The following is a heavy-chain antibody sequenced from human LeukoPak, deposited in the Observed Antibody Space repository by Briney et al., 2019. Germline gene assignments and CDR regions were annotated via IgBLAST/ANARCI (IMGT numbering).Heavy chain of an antibody. CDR2: ISAYNGNT. V-gene: IGHV1-18*01. Sequence: ASVKVSCKASGYTFTSYGISWVRQAPGQGLEWMGWISAYNGNTNYAQKLQGRVTMTTDTSTSTAYMELRSLRSDDTAVYYCARAIAVAGTRYNWFDPWGQGTLVTVSS. D-gene: IGHD6-19*01. CDR1: GYTFTSYG. J-gene: IGHJ5*02. CDR3: ARAIAVAGTRYNWFDP.